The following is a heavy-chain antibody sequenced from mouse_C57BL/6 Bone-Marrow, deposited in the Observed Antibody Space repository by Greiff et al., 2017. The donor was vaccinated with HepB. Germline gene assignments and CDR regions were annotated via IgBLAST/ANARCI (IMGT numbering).Heavy chain of an antibody. CDR2: IHPNSGST. CDR1: GYTFTSYW. Sequence: QVQLQQPGAELVKPGASVKLSCKASGYTFTSYWMHWVKQRPGQGLEWIGMIHPNSGSTKYNEKFKSKATLTVDKSSSTAYMQLSSLTSEDSAVYYCAKLRDYAMDYWGQGTSVTVSS. J-gene: IGHJ4*01. CDR3: AKLRDYAMDY. V-gene: IGHV1-64*01. D-gene: IGHD1-1*01.